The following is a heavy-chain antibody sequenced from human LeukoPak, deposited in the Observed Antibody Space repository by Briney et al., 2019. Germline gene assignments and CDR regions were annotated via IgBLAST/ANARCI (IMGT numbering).Heavy chain of an antibody. D-gene: IGHD3-10*01. Sequence: GGSLRLSCAASGFTFSSYAMSWVRQAPGKGLEWASGISGSGGTTYYADSVKGRFTISRDNSKNTLYLQMNSLRAEDTAVYYCAVVRGVMGYWGQGTLVTVSS. CDR1: GFTFSSYA. J-gene: IGHJ4*02. CDR3: AVVRGVMGY. CDR2: ISGSGGTT. V-gene: IGHV3-23*01.